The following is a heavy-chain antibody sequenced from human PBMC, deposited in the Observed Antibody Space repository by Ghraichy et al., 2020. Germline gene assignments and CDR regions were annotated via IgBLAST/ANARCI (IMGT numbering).Heavy chain of an antibody. J-gene: IGHJ3*02. V-gene: IGHV3-21*06. CDR2: ICSASSYI. D-gene: IGHD2-15*01. CDR1: GFTFSSFR. Sequence: GGSLRLSCAASGFTFSSFRISWVRQAPGKGLEWVSSICSASSYIYYADSVKGRFTISRDNAKSSLYLQMNSLRADDTAVYYCARDPGYCSGGRCYGDAFDIWGQGTVVTVSS. CDR3: ARDPGYCSGGRCYGDAFDI.